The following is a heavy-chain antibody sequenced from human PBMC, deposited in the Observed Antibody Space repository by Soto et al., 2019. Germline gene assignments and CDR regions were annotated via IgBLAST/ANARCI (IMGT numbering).Heavy chain of an antibody. J-gene: IGHJ4*01. D-gene: IGHD4-17*01. CDR1: GYTLTELS. Sequence: ASVKGSFHVSGYTLTELSMHWGRPAPGKGLGWMGGFDPEDAETIYAQKFQGRVTMTEDTFPDTAYMELNSLRSEDAAVYYCAAEGERDYGDYYYYWGHGTLVTVSS. V-gene: IGHV1-24*01. CDR2: FDPEDAET. CDR3: AAEGERDYGDYYYY.